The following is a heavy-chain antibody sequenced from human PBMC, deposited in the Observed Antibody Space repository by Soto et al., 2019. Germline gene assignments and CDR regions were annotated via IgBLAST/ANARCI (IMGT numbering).Heavy chain of an antibody. V-gene: IGHV1-18*01. CDR1: GYTFTSYG. CDR3: ASVRAAPGSSYFDY. J-gene: IGHJ4*02. D-gene: IGHD6-13*01. CDR2: ISGSNGNT. Sequence: QVQLVQSGAEVKKPGASVKVSCKASGYTFTSYGWVRQAPGQGLEWMGWISGSNGNTNYAQKLQGRVTMTTDTSTSTAYMELGSLRSDDTAVYYCASVRAAPGSSYFDYWGQGTLVTVSS.